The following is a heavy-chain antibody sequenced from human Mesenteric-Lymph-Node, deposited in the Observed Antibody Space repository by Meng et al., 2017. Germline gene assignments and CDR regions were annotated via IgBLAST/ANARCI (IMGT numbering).Heavy chain of an antibody. CDR1: GYTITSYG. CDR3: ARDTLYYDILTGYSPTNWFDP. J-gene: IGHJ5*02. D-gene: IGHD3-9*01. V-gene: IGHV1-18*01. CDR2: ISAYNGNT. Sequence: QVQLVQSGAEVKKPGASGKVACKDSGYTITSYGISWVRQAPGQGLEWMGWISAYNGNTNYAQKLQGRVTMTTDTSTSTAYMELRSLRSDDTAVYYCARDTLYYDILTGYSPTNWFDPWGQGTLVTVSS.